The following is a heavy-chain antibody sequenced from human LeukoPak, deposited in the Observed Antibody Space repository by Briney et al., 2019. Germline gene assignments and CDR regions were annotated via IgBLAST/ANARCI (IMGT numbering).Heavy chain of an antibody. Sequence: NPSETLSLTCTVSGGSISSGGYYWSWTRQHPGKGLEWIGYIRYSGSTYYNPSLQSRVTISTDTSKNQVSLKLSSVTAADTAVYYCARPMVRGDHDAFDIWGQGTMVSVSS. D-gene: IGHD3-10*01. J-gene: IGHJ3*02. V-gene: IGHV4-31*03. CDR1: GGSISSGGYY. CDR2: IRYSGST. CDR3: ARPMVRGDHDAFDI.